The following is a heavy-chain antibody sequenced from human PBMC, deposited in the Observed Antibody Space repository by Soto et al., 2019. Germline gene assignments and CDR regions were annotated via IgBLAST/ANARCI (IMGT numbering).Heavy chain of an antibody. V-gene: IGHV3-66*01. CDR2: ISNRGDT. D-gene: IGHD2-15*01. CDR1: GFIVSDTY. CDR3: AREPRYWRGGSCSITGDAYDI. J-gene: IGHJ3*02. Sequence: EVQLVESGGGLVQPGGSLRLSCTASGFIVSDTYVNWVRQAPGKGLEWVSVISNRGDTHYADSVRGRFSLSRDISDNTLHLQMNNLRVEDTAVYYCAREPRYWRGGSCSITGDAYDIGGQGTMVTVSS.